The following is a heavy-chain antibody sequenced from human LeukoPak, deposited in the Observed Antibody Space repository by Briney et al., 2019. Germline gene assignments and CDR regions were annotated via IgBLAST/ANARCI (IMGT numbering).Heavy chain of an antibody. CDR3: ARVAGWLQSEYYFDY. V-gene: IGHV1-69*05. D-gene: IGHD5-24*01. CDR2: IIPIFGTA. J-gene: IGHJ4*02. Sequence: SVKVSFKASGYTFTIYGISWVRQAPGQGLEWMGGIIPIFGTANYAQKFQGRVTMTRDTSTSTVYMELSSLRSEDTAVYYCARVAGWLQSEYYFDYWGQGTLVTVSS. CDR1: GYTFTIYG.